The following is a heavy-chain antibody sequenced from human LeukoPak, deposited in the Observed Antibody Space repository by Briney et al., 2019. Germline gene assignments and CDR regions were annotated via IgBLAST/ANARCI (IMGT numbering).Heavy chain of an antibody. CDR3: ARVFGWLRIYYFDY. D-gene: IGHD5-12*01. J-gene: IGHJ4*02. CDR1: GGTFSSYA. V-gene: IGHV1-69*01. CDR2: IIPNFGTA. Sequence: EASVKVSCKASGGTFSSYAISWGRQAPGQGLEWMGGIIPNFGTANYAQKFQGRVTITADESTSTDYMELSSLRSEDTAVYSCARVFGWLRIYYFDYWGQGTLVTVSS.